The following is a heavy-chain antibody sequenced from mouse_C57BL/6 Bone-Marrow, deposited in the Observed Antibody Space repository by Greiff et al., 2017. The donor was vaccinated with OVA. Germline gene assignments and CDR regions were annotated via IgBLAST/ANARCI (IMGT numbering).Heavy chain of an antibody. CDR1: GFTFSSYA. J-gene: IGHJ2*01. Sequence: EVKLMESGGGLVKPGGSLKLSCAASGFTFSSYAMSWVRQTPEKRLEWVATISDGGSYTYYPDNVKGRFTISRDNAKNNLYLQMSHLKSEDTAMYYGARVSYDYDPDYWGQGTTLTVSS. CDR3: ARVSYDYDPDY. CDR2: ISDGGSYT. D-gene: IGHD2-4*01. V-gene: IGHV5-4*03.